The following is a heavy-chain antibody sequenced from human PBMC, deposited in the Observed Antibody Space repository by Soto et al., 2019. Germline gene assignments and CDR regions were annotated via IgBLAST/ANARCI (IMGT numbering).Heavy chain of an antibody. V-gene: IGHV5-51*01. Sequence: GESLKISCKGSGYSLTSYWIGWVRQMPGKGLEWMGIIYPGDSDTRYSPSFQGQVTISADKSISTAYLQWSSLKASDTAMYYCARPVLRGSYYYYYGMDVWGQGTTVTVSS. J-gene: IGHJ6*02. CDR2: IYPGDSDT. D-gene: IGHD1-26*01. CDR3: ARPVLRGSYYYYYGMDV. CDR1: GYSLTSYW.